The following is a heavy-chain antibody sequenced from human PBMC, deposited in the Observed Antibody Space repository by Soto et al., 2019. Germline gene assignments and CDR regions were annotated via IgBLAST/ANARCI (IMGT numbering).Heavy chain of an antibody. J-gene: IGHJ5*02. D-gene: IGHD6-13*01. V-gene: IGHV3-30-3*01. CDR3: ARDPGIAAADRINWFDP. CDR2: ISYDGSNK. CDR1: GFTFSSYA. Sequence: GGSLRLSCAASGFTFSSYAMHWVRQAPGKGLEWVAVISYDGSNKYYADSVKGRFTISRDNSKNTLYLQMNSLRAEDTAVYYCARDPGIAAADRINWFDPWGQGTLVTVSS.